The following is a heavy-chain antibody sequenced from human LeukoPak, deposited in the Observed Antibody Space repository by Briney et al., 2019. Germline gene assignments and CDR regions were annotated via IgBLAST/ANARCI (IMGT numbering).Heavy chain of an antibody. D-gene: IGHD1-1*01. CDR3: VKDNSNWYWYFDL. Sequence: GGSLRLSCAASGFTFNNYAMIWGRQAPGKGLEWVSVISGSGNSTYSADSVKGRFTISRDNSKNMLYLQMNSLRGEDTAVYHCVKDNSNWYWYFDLWGRGTLVTVSS. J-gene: IGHJ2*01. V-gene: IGHV3-23*01. CDR1: GFTFNNYA. CDR2: ISGSGNST.